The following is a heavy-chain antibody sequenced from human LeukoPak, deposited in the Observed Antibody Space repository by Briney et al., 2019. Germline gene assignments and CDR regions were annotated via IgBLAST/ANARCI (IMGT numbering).Heavy chain of an antibody. J-gene: IGHJ4*02. Sequence: GGSLRLSCAASGFTFSSYGMHWVRQAPGKGLGWVAVISYDGSNKYYADSVKGRFTISRDNSKNTLYLQMNSLRAEDTAVYYCARDQFVLVVPAASFDYWGQGTLVTVSS. CDR1: GFTFSSYG. V-gene: IGHV3-30*19. CDR3: ARDQFVLVVPAASFDY. CDR2: ISYDGSNK. D-gene: IGHD2-2*01.